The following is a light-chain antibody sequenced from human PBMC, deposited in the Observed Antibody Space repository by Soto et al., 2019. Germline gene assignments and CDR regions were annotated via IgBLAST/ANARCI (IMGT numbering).Light chain of an antibody. V-gene: IGLV2-8*01. CDR2: EVS. J-gene: IGLJ3*02. CDR3: DSHAGG. CDR1: SSNIGDYKY. Sequence: QSVLTQPPSASGSPGQSVTIPCTGSSSNIGDYKYVSWYQHHPGKAPKLMIYEVSERPSGVPDRFSGSKSGNTASLTVSGLQADDEADYYCDSHAGGLGGGTKLTVL.